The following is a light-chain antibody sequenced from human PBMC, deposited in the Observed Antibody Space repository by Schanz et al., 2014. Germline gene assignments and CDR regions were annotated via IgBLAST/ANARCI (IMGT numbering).Light chain of an antibody. CDR1: SSDIGSHDF. CDR3: GSYGGSDNYV. J-gene: IGLJ1*01. V-gene: IGLV2-8*01. CDR2: DVF. Sequence: HSALTQPPSASGSPGQSVTISCTGTSSDIGSHDFVSWYQQHPGKAPKVMIYDVFKRPSGVPDRFSGSKSGNTASLTVSGLQVEDEADYYCGSYGGSDNYVFGTGTKLTVL.